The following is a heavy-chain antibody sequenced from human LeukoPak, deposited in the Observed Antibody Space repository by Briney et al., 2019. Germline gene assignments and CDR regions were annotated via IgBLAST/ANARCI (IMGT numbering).Heavy chain of an antibody. D-gene: IGHD3-3*01. CDR2: ISDSGGST. J-gene: IGHJ3*02. CDR3: AKQLRFLEWLLTHDAFDI. CDR1: GFTFSSYA. Sequence: PGGSLTLSCAASGFTFSSYAMSWVRQAPGKGLEWVSAISDSGGSTYYADSVKGRFTISRDNSKNTLYLQMNSLRAEDTAVYYCAKQLRFLEWLLTHDAFDIWGQGTMVTVSS. V-gene: IGHV3-23*01.